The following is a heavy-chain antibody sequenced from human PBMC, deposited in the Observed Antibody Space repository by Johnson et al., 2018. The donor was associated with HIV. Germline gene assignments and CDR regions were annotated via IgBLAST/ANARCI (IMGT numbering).Heavy chain of an antibody. D-gene: IGHD5-24*01. V-gene: IGHV3-30*03. J-gene: IGHJ3*02. CDR1: GFTFRAYG. CDR2: MSYDGSKK. CDR3: ALRDGYNYELDPVRHFDI. Sequence: QVQLVESGGGVVQPGTSLRLSCAASGFTFRAYGMHWVRQAPGKGLEWLTLMSYDGSKKYYADSVKGRFTISRDNSKNTLYLQMNSLRPEDTALYYCALRDGYNYELDPVRHFDIWGQGTMVTVSS.